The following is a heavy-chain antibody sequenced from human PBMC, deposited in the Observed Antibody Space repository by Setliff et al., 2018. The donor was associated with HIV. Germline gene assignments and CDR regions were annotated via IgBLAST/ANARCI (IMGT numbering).Heavy chain of an antibody. CDR3: ASTRLTGYCSGGTCYLGWFDP. CDR2: IFYSGTT. D-gene: IGHD2-15*01. Sequence: PSETLSLTCTVSGAPLSSYYLNWIRQPPGKGLEWIGYIFYSGTTNYNPSLKSRVTMSVDASKNQFSLILSSVTAADTAVYYCASTRLTGYCSGGTCYLGWFDPWGQGTLVTVSS. V-gene: IGHV4-59*01. J-gene: IGHJ5*02. CDR1: GAPLSSYY.